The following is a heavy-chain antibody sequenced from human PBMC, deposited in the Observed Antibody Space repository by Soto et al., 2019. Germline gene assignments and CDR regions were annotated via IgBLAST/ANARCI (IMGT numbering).Heavy chain of an antibody. V-gene: IGHV4-34*01. Sequence: QVQLQQWGAGLLKPSETLSLTCAVYGGSFSGYYWSWIRQPPGKGLAWIGEINHSGSTNYNPSLKSRVTISVDTSKNQFSLKLSSVTAADTAVYYCARDGDSSGYYFPFDYWGQGTLVTVSS. CDR2: INHSGST. CDR3: ARDGDSSGYYFPFDY. CDR1: GGSFSGYY. D-gene: IGHD3-22*01. J-gene: IGHJ4*02.